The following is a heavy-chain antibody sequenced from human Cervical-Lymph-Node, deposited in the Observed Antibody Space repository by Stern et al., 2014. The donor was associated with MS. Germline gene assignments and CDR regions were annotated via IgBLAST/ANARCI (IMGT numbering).Heavy chain of an antibody. CDR3: TRPFEQQLVPGYYYYGMDV. CDR1: GFTFSGSA. Sequence: EVHLVESGGGLVQPGGSLKLSCAASGFTFSGSAMHWVRQASGKGLEWVGRIRSKANSYATAYAASVKGRFTISRDDSKNTAYLQMNSLKTEDTAVYYCTRPFEQQLVPGYYYYGMDVWGQGTTVTVSS. D-gene: IGHD6-13*01. J-gene: IGHJ6*02. V-gene: IGHV3-73*01. CDR2: IRSKANSYAT.